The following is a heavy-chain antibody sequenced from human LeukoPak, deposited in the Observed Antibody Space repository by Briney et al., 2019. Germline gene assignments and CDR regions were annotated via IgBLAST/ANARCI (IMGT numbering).Heavy chain of an antibody. D-gene: IGHD5-18*01. CDR3: ARGDGYSYGSHFDY. CDR2: IYYSGST. J-gene: IGHJ4*02. Sequence: PSETLSLTCTVSGGSLSSYYWSWIRQPPGKGLEWVGYIYYSGSTNYNPSLKSRVTISVDTSKNQFSLKLSSVTAADTAVYYCARGDGYSYGSHFDYWGQGTLVTVSS. CDR1: GGSLSSYY. V-gene: IGHV4-59*01.